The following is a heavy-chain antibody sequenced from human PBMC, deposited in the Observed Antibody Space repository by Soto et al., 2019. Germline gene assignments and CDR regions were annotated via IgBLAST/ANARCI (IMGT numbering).Heavy chain of an antibody. J-gene: IGHJ6*03. CDR1: SGSISSSNW. CDR3: ARGCNDIVVVPAASYYYYMDV. V-gene: IGHV4-4*02. Sequence: SETLSLTCAVSSGSISSSNWWSWVRQPPGKGLEWIGEIYHSGSTNYNPSLKSRVTISVDTSKNQFSLKLSSVTAADTAVYYCARGCNDIVVVPAASYYYYMDVWGKGTTVTVSS. D-gene: IGHD2-2*01. CDR2: IYHSGST.